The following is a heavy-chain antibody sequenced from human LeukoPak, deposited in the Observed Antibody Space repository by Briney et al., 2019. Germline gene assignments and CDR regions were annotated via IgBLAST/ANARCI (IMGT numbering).Heavy chain of an antibody. J-gene: IGHJ4*02. CDR3: ARGPMATTARFDY. Sequence: SVKVSCKASGGTFSSYAISWVRQAPGQGLEWMGGIIPIFGTANYAQKFQGRVTITTDESTSTAYMELSSLRSEDTAGYYCARGPMATTARFDYWGQGTLVTVSS. CDR2: IIPIFGTA. V-gene: IGHV1-69*05. D-gene: IGHD5-24*01. CDR1: GGTFSSYA.